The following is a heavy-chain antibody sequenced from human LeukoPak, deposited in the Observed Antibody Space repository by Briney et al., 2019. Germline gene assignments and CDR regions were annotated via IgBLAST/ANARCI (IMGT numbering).Heavy chain of an antibody. CDR3: ARGGSDYYGSGSRRVYFDC. CDR1: GGSIRSYY. J-gene: IGHJ4*02. V-gene: IGHV4-59*01. D-gene: IGHD3-10*01. CDR2: IYYSGST. Sequence: SETLSLTCTVSGGSIRSYYWSWIRQPPGKGLEWIGYIYYSGSTNYNPSLKSRVTISVDTSKNQFSLKLSSVTAADTAVYYCARGGSDYYGSGSRRVYFDCWGQGTLVTVSS.